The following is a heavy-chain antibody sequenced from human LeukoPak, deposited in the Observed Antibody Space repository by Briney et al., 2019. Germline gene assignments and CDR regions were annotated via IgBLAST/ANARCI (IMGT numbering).Heavy chain of an antibody. V-gene: IGHV3-21*01. J-gene: IGHJ5*02. CDR2: ISSSSSYI. D-gene: IGHD2-2*01. Sequence: SGGSLRLSCAASGFTFSSYSMNWVRQAPGKGLEWVSSISSSSSYIYYADSVKGRFTISRDNAKNSLYLQMNSLRAEDTAVYYCARDLTSSRTRWFDPWGQGNRVTLFS. CDR1: GFTFSSYS. CDR3: ARDLTSSRTRWFDP.